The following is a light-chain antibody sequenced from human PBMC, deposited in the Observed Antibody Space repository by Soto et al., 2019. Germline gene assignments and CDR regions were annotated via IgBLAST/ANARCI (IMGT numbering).Light chain of an antibody. CDR2: SNN. CDR1: SSNIGSNT. J-gene: IGLJ2*01. V-gene: IGLV1-44*01. CDR3: AAWDDSLNGVV. Sequence: QSGLSKPPSASRTAGQGGTISCSGSSSNIGSNTVNWYQQLPGTAPKLLIYSNNQRPSGVPDRFSGSKSGTSASLAISGLQSEDEADYYCAAWDDSLNGVVFGGGTKVTVL.